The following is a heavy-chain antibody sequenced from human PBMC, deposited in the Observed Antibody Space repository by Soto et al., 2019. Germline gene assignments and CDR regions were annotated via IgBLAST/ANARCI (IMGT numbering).Heavy chain of an antibody. CDR2: ISHDGSNK. CDR1: GFTFTTCG. Sequence: QVQLVEPGGGVVQPGRSLRLSCAASGFTFTTCGMHWVRQAPGKGLEWVALISHDGSNKYYEESVKGRFTISRDNSKNTLNLQMNSLRAEDTAVYYCASNYYDFWSGYYDYYYLDVWGKGTTVTVSS. CDR3: ASNYYDFWSGYYDYYYLDV. V-gene: IGHV3-30*03. J-gene: IGHJ6*03. D-gene: IGHD3-3*01.